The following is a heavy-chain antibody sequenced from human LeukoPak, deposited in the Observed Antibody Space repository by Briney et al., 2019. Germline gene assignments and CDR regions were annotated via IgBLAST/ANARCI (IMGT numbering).Heavy chain of an antibody. CDR2: VTSSGDTT. CDR1: GFIFSDYL. V-gene: IGHV3-11*01. Sequence: GGSLRLSCAGSGFIFSDYLMTWMRQAPGKGPEVVSYVTSSGDTTYYADSVKGRFTISRDNVKNSLSLQMKSLRAEDTAMYFCARIRFDCGTASCSKGVSMWFDPWGQGTLVTVSS. CDR3: ARIRFDCGTASCSKGVSMWFDP. J-gene: IGHJ5*02. D-gene: IGHD2-2*01.